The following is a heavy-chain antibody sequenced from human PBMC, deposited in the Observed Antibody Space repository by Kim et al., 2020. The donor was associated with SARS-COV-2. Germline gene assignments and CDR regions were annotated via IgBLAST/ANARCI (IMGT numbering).Heavy chain of an antibody. Sequence: SETLSLTCAVYGGSFSGYYWSWIRQPPGKGLEWIGEINHSGSTNYNPSLKSRVTISVDTSKNQFSLKLSSVTAADTAVYYCARVRPARRASVPYYYYYMDVWGKGTTVTVSS. CDR1: GGSFSGYY. D-gene: IGHD6-6*01. CDR3: ARVRPARRASVPYYYYYMDV. V-gene: IGHV4-34*01. CDR2: INHSGST. J-gene: IGHJ6*03.